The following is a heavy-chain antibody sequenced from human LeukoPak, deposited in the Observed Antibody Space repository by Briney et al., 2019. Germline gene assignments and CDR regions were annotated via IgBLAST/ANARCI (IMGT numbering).Heavy chain of an antibody. V-gene: IGHV3-21*01. CDR3: ATAAYYYDSSGYYFSDY. Sequence: GGSLRLSCAASGFTFSSYSMNWVRQAPGKGLEWVSSISSSSSYIYYADSVKGRFTISRDNAKNSLCLQMNSLRAEDTAVYYCATAAYYYDSSGYYFSDYWGQGTLVTVSS. CDR2: ISSSSSYI. D-gene: IGHD3-22*01. CDR1: GFTFSSYS. J-gene: IGHJ4*02.